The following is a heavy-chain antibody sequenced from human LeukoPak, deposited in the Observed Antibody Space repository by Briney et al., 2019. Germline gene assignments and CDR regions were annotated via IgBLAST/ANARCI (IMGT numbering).Heavy chain of an antibody. D-gene: IGHD3-10*01. CDR3: ARHEGYYGSGSYRWFDP. CDR2: IYCSGST. V-gene: IGHV4-59*08. J-gene: IGHJ5*02. CDR1: GGSISSYY. Sequence: SETLSLTCTVSGGSISSYYWSWIRQPPGKGLEWIGYIYCSGSTNYNPSLKSRVTISVDTSKNQFSLKLSSVTAADTAVYYCARHEGYYGSGSYRWFDPWGQGTLVTVSS.